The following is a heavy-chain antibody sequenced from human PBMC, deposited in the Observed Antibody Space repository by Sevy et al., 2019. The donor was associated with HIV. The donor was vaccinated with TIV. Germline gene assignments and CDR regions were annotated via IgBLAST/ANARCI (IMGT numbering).Heavy chain of an antibody. V-gene: IGHV1-8*01. CDR1: GYTFTSYD. Sequence: ASVKVSCKASGYTFTSYDINWVRQATGQGLEWMEWMNPNSGNTGYAQKFQGRVTMTRNTSISTAYMELSSLGSEGTAVYYSARGGAVADIDYWGQGTLVTVSS. CDR3: ARGGAVADIDY. CDR2: MNPNSGNT. D-gene: IGHD6-19*01. J-gene: IGHJ4*02.